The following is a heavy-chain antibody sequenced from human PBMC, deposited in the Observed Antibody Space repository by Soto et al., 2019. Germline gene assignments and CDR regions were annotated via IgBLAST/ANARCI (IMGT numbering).Heavy chain of an antibody. V-gene: IGHV4-4*02. J-gene: IGHJ5*02. CDR2: IYHSGST. CDR3: ARELYDILTGYLNWFDP. D-gene: IGHD3-9*01. CDR1: GGSIISSNW. Sequence: SETLSLTCAVSGGSIISSNWWSCVRHPPWKGLEWIGEIYHSGSTNYNPSLKSRVTISVDKSKNQFSLKLSSVTAAGTAVYYCARELYDILTGYLNWFDPWGQGTLVTVSS.